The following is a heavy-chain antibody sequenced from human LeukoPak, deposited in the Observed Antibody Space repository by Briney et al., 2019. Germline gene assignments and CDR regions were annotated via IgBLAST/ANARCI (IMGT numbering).Heavy chain of an antibody. CDR2: MWDDGTNE. CDR1: GFNFGIYG. CDR3: ARSRRDGYNSRCFDY. V-gene: IGHV3-33*01. J-gene: IGHJ4*02. Sequence: GTSLRLSCTASGFNFGIYGMHWVRQAPGKGLEWVAVMWDDGTNEYYVESVKGRFTISRDNGKRTLYLQMNSLRVEDTAVYYCARSRRDGYNSRCFDYWGQGTLVTVSS. D-gene: IGHD5-24*01.